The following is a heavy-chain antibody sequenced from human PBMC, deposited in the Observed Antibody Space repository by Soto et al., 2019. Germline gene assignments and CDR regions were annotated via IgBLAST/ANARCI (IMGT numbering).Heavy chain of an antibody. D-gene: IGHD4-17*01. Sequence: PSETLSLTCTVSGGSIISGDYYWSWIRQTPGKGLEWIGYIYYSGDTNYNPSLESRVIISVDTSKNQFSLKLSSVTAADTAVYYCARVGVLLYGGNSDYYYTMDVWGQGTTVTVSS. CDR1: GGSIISGDYY. J-gene: IGHJ6*02. CDR2: IYYSGDT. V-gene: IGHV4-30-4*01. CDR3: ARVGVLLYGGNSDYYYTMDV.